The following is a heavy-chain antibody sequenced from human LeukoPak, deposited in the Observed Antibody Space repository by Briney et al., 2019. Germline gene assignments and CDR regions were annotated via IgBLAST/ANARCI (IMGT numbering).Heavy chain of an antibody. CDR2: ISSSSSYI. Sequence: GGSLRLSCAASGFTFSSYSMNWVRQAPGKGLEWVSSISSSSSYIYYADSVMGRFTISRDNAKNSLYLQMNSLRAEDTAVYYCARDGGMAIFGVADYYYYYGMDVWGQGTTVTVSS. CDR1: GFTFSSYS. J-gene: IGHJ6*02. V-gene: IGHV3-21*01. CDR3: ARDGGMAIFGVADYYYYYGMDV. D-gene: IGHD3-3*01.